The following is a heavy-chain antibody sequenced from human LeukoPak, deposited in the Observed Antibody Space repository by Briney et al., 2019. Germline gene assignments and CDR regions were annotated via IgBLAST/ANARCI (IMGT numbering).Heavy chain of an antibody. CDR2: IIPIFGTA. D-gene: IGHD3-16*01. J-gene: IGHJ6*02. CDR1: GGTFSSYA. V-gene: IGHV1-69*13. CDR3: ASRHRGPSYGVDV. Sequence: GASVKVSCKASGGTFSSYAISWVRQAPGQGLEWMGGIIPIFGTANYAQKFQGRVTITADESTSTAYMELSSLRSEDTAVYYCASRHRGPSYGVDVWGQGPRSPSP.